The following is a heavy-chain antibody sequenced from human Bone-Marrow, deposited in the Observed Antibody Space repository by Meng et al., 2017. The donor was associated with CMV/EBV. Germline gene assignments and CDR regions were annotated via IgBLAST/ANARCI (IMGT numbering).Heavy chain of an antibody. D-gene: IGHD4-23*01. CDR3: ARASTTVVTPSWFDP. CDR1: GETFTGYY. J-gene: IGHJ5*02. V-gene: IGHV1-2*02. CDR2: INPNSGGT. Sequence: QVRRVQSGAEVKKPGASVKVSCKASGETFTGYYMHWVRQAPGQGLEWMGWINPNSGGTNYAQKFQGRVTMTRDTSISTAYMELSRLRSDDTAVYYCARASTTVVTPSWFDPWGQGTLVTVSS.